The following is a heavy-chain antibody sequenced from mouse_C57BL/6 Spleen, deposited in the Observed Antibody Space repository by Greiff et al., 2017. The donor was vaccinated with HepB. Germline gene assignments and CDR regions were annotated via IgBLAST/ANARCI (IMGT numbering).Heavy chain of an antibody. J-gene: IGHJ4*01. Sequence: QVQLKQSGPELVKPGASVKISCKASGYAFSSSWMNWVKQRPGKGLEWIGRIYPGDGDTNYNGKFKGKATLTADKSSSTAYMQLSSLTSEDSAVYFCARGGITTVVEAMDYWGQGTSVTVSS. CDR2: IYPGDGDT. CDR3: ARGGITTVVEAMDY. CDR1: GYAFSSSW. V-gene: IGHV1-82*01. D-gene: IGHD1-1*01.